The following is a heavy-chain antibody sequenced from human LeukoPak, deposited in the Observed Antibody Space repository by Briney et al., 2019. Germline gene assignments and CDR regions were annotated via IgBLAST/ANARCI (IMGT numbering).Heavy chain of an antibody. J-gene: IGHJ4*02. V-gene: IGHV1-18*04. D-gene: IGHD1-1*01. CDR1: GYTFTSYG. Sequence: ASVKDSCKASGYTFTSYGISWVRQAPGQGLEWMGWISAYNGNTNYAQKLQGRVTMTTDTSTSTAYMELRSLRSDDTAVYYCARNVRLERRSPLDYWGQGTLVTVSS. CDR3: ARNVRLERRSPLDY. CDR2: ISAYNGNT.